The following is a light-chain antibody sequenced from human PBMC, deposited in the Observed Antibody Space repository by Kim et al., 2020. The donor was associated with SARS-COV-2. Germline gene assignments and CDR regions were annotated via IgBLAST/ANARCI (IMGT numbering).Light chain of an antibody. Sequence: EIVLTQSPAPLSLSPGERATLSCRASQSVSTYLAWYQQKPGQAPRLLIYDASNRATGIPARFSGSGSGTDFTLTISSLEPEDFAIYYCQQRSNWPPITFGPGTRLEI. J-gene: IGKJ5*01. CDR3: QQRSNWPPIT. CDR2: DAS. V-gene: IGKV3-11*01. CDR1: QSVSTY.